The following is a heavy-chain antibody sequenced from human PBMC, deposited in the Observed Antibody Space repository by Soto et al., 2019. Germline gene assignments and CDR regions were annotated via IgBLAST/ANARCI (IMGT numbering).Heavy chain of an antibody. J-gene: IGHJ6*02. CDR3: GLASKWELLGYFYGMDV. V-gene: IGHV1-69*01. CDR2: AIPLFNTP. D-gene: IGHD1-26*01. CDR1: GGTFNTFA. Sequence: QVQLVQSGAEVKKPGSSAKVSCKASGGTFNTFAFTWVRQAPGQGFEWMGGAIPLFNTPDYAQKFQGRVTITADESTSTVYLELSGLSSDDTAVYFCGLASKWELLGYFYGMDVWGQGTTVSVSS.